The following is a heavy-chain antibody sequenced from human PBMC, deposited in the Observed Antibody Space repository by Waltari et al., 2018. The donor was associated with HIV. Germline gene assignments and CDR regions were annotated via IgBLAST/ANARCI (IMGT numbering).Heavy chain of an antibody. CDR3: ARAREWELLYPIDY. V-gene: IGHV7-4-1*02. J-gene: IGHJ4*02. CDR1: GYTFINYA. D-gene: IGHD1-26*01. CDR2: INTTTGNP. Sequence: QVQLVQSGSELKKPGASVKVSCKASGYTFINYAMKWVRQAPGEGLEWMGWINTTTGNPTSAQAFLVRFGFSLDTSVSTAYLQISSLKTEDTAVYYCARAREWELLYPIDYWGQGTLVTVS.